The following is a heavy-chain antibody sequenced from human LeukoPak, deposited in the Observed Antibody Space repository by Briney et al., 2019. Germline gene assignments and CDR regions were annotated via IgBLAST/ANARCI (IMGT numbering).Heavy chain of an antibody. V-gene: IGHV4-61*02. CDR3: ARGPTVPIAVAGNFDY. D-gene: IGHD6-19*01. J-gene: IGHJ4*02. CDR2: IYTSGST. CDR1: GGSISSGSYY. Sequence: SQTLSLTCTVSGGSISSGSYYWSWIRQPAGKGLEWIGRIYTSGSTNYNPSLKSRVTISVDTSKNQFSLKLSSVTAADTAVYYCARGPTVPIAVAGNFDYWGQGTLVTVSS.